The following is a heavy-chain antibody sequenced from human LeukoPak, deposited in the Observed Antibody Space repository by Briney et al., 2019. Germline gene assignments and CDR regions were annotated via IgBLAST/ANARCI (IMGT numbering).Heavy chain of an antibody. D-gene: IGHD5-12*01. CDR3: VKDRVLGWLRTAIKYSFDY. Sequence: PGGSPRLSCSASGFTFSSYAMHWVRQAPGKGLEYVSAISSNGGSTYYADSVKGRFTISRDNSKNTLYLQMSSLRAEDTAVYYCVKDRVLGWLRTAIKYSFDYWGQGTLVTVSS. J-gene: IGHJ4*02. V-gene: IGHV3-64D*06. CDR2: ISSNGGST. CDR1: GFTFSSYA.